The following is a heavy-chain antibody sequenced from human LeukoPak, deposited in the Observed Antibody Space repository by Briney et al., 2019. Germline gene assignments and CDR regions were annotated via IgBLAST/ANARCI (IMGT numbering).Heavy chain of an antibody. CDR3: ARETYYYDSSGYYYYYYMDV. D-gene: IGHD3-22*01. CDR2: IWYDGSSK. V-gene: IGHV3-33*01. CDR1: GFTFSSYG. J-gene: IGHJ6*03. Sequence: GGSLRLSCAASGFTFSSYGMHWVRQAPGKGLEWVAVIWYDGSSKYYVDSVKGRFSISRDNSKNTLYLQMNSLRAEGTAVYYCARETYYYDSSGYYYYYYMDVWGKGTTVTVSS.